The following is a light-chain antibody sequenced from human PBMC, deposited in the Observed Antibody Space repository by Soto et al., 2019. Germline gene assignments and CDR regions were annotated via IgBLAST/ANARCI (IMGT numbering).Light chain of an antibody. V-gene: IGLV3-1*01. J-gene: IGLJ2*01. CDR1: KLGDKY. CDR3: QAWDSSWGV. CDR2: QDT. Sequence: SYELTQPPSVSVSPGQTATITCSGDKLGDKYACWYQQKPGRSPVLVIYQDTKRPSGIPERFSGSNSGNTATLTISGTQAMDEADYYCQAWDSSWGVFGGGTKVTVL.